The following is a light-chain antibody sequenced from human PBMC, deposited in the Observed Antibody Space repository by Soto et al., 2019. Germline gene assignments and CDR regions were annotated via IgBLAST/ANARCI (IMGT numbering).Light chain of an antibody. CDR2: AAS. Sequence: IPMTQSPSTLSASVGDRVAITCRASDNIAPWVAWYQQKPGRAPKLLIYAASTLQSGVPSRFSGSGSGTEFTLTITSLQPEDFATYYCQQLNFFPITFGQGTRLEIK. CDR1: DNIAPW. V-gene: IGKV1-9*01. CDR3: QQLNFFPIT. J-gene: IGKJ5*01.